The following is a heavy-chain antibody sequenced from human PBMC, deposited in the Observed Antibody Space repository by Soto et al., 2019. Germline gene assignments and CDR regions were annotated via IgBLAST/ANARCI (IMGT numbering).Heavy chain of an antibody. Sequence: EVQLLESGGGLVQPGGSLRLSCAASGFTFSSYAMGWVRQAPGKGLEWVSAISGSGGSTYYADYVKGRFTISRDNSKDTLYLQMNSLRAEDTAVYYCAKDWWRGSFDYWGQGTLVTVSS. D-gene: IGHD2-15*01. CDR2: ISGSGGST. J-gene: IGHJ4*02. CDR3: AKDWWRGSFDY. V-gene: IGHV3-23*01. CDR1: GFTFSSYA.